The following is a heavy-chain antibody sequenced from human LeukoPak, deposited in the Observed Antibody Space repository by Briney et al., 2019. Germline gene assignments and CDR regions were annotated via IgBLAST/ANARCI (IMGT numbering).Heavy chain of an antibody. CDR1: GFTFDNFA. Sequence: QTGGSLRLSCAASGFTFDNFAMNWVRRAPGKALEWVSSASDTGGNIYYAEPVEGRFTISRDNSKSTLYLEMNSLRVEDTAIYYCAKETEARGYFDSWGQGTLVTVSS. D-gene: IGHD3-10*01. CDR2: ASDTGGNI. V-gene: IGHV3-23*01. J-gene: IGHJ4*02. CDR3: AKETEARGYFDS.